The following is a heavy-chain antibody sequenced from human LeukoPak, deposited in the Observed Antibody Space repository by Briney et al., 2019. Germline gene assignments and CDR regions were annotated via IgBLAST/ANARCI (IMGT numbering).Heavy chain of an antibody. CDR1: GDSVTGYY. V-gene: IGHV4-59*02. D-gene: IGHD2-15*01. CDR2: IYKIGTT. J-gene: IGHJ4*02. CDR3: VIGVGWQPDY. Sequence: PSETLSLTCTVFGDSVTGYYLNWVRQPPGKGLEWIGHIYKIGTTNYNPSLKSRLTISADTSKNQFSLKLRSVTAADTAVYYYVIGVGWQPDYWGQGALVTVSS.